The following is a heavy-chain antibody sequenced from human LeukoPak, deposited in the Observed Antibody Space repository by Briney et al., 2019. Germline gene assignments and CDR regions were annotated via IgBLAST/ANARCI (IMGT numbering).Heavy chain of an antibody. D-gene: IGHD3-22*01. CDR3: AGSHRRRYYDSSGYYFDY. V-gene: IGHV4-31*03. CDR1: GGSISSGGYY. Sequence: SQTLSLTCTVSGGSISSGGYYWSWIRQHPGKGLEWIGYIYYSGGTNYNPSLKSRVTISVDTSKNQFSLKLSSVTAADTAVYYCAGSHRRRYYDSSGYYFDYWGQGTLVTVSS. CDR2: IYYSGGT. J-gene: IGHJ4*02.